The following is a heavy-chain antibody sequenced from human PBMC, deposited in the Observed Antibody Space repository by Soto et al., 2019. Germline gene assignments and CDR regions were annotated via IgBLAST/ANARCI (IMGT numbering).Heavy chain of an antibody. D-gene: IGHD6-13*01. CDR1: GYTFADYA. V-gene: IGHV1-3*01. Sequence: AAVKVSCKAAGYTFADYAIDWVRQAPGQGLEWMGWINADNGDTKYSQIFQGRVAITRDTSATTAYMELTSVTSEDTAVYFCARVQSGSSWGYYFDSWGPGNPGHRLL. CDR2: INADNGDT. CDR3: ARVQSGSSWGYYFDS. J-gene: IGHJ4*02.